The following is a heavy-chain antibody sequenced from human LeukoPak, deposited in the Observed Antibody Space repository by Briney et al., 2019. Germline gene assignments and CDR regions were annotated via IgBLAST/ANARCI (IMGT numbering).Heavy chain of an antibody. Sequence: GGSLRLSCAASGFTFSSYAMSWVRQAPGKGLEWVSAISGSGGSTYYADSVKGRFTISRDNSKNTLYLQMNSLRAEDTAVYYCAKDRQDYDILTGYPLFGYWGQGTLVTVSS. CDR3: AKDRQDYDILTGYPLFGY. D-gene: IGHD3-9*01. CDR2: ISGSGGST. CDR1: GFTFSSYA. V-gene: IGHV3-23*01. J-gene: IGHJ4*02.